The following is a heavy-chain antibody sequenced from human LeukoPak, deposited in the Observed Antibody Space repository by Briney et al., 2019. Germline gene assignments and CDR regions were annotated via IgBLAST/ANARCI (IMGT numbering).Heavy chain of an antibody. J-gene: IGHJ3*02. CDR2: INPNSGGT. Sequence: ASVKVSCKASGYTFTGYYMHWVRRAPGQGLEWMGWINPNSGGTNYAQKFQGRVTMTRDTSISTAYMELSRLRSDDTAVYYCARTSGDYEDDAFDIWGQGTMVTVSS. CDR1: GYTFTGYY. V-gene: IGHV1-2*02. D-gene: IGHD4-17*01. CDR3: ARTSGDYEDDAFDI.